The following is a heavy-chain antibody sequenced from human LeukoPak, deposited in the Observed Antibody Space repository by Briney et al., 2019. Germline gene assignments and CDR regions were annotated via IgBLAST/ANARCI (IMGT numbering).Heavy chain of an antibody. J-gene: IGHJ6*02. CDR3: ARDPDGDGMDV. CDR2: IYYSGST. V-gene: IGHV4-59*01. Sequence: SETLSLTCTVSGGSISSYYWSWIRQPPGKGLEWIGYIYYSGSTNYNPSLKSRVTISVDTSKNQFSLKLSSVTAADTAVYYWARDPDGDGMDVWGQGTTVTVSS. CDR1: GGSISSYY. D-gene: IGHD3-3*01.